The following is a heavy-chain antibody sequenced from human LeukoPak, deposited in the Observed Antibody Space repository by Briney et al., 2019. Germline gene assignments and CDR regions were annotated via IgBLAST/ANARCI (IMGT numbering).Heavy chain of an antibody. CDR1: RFTFSNYW. D-gene: IGHD3-3*01. V-gene: IGHV3-7*01. J-gene: IGHJ4*02. CDR2: IKQDGSEK. CDR3: ASFGSRDY. Sequence: GGSLRLSCVVSRFTFSNYWMSWVRQAPGKGLEWVANIKQDGSEKYYVDSVKGRFTISRDNAKNSLYLQMNSLRAEDTAVYYCASFGSRDYWGQGTLVTVSS.